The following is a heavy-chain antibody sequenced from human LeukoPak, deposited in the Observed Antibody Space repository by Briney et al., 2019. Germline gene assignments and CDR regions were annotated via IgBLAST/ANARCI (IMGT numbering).Heavy chain of an antibody. D-gene: IGHD2-15*01. J-gene: IGHJ4*02. CDR1: GYSFTTYW. Sequence: GESLKISCKGSGYSFTTYWIGWVRQMPGKGLECMGIIYPDDSDTRYSPSFQGQVTISADKSISTAYLQWSSLKASDTAMYYCARLRCSGGGCYSPFDYWGQGILVTVSS. CDR3: ARLRCSGGGCYSPFDY. V-gene: IGHV5-51*01. CDR2: IYPDDSDT.